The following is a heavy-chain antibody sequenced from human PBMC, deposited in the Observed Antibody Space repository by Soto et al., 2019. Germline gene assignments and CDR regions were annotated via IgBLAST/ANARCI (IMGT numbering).Heavy chain of an antibody. CDR2: LIGGHYGT. Sequence: GGSLRLSCTASGFTLQNYAMAWVRQAPGEGLEWVSTLIGGHYGTAYSYFVKGRFTVSRDNSKNCLYLQMNSLGVEDTAMYFCAKGKSTGDIDWFDPWGQGSLVTVSS. CDR3: AKGKSTGDIDWFDP. D-gene: IGHD3-10*01. J-gene: IGHJ5*02. CDR1: GFTLQNYA. V-gene: IGHV3-23*01.